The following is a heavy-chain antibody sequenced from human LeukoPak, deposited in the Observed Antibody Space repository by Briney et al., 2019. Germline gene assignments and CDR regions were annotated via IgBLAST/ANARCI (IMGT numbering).Heavy chain of an antibody. D-gene: IGHD1-26*01. V-gene: IGHV3-23*01. CDR3: TKRSGVYSDNSGFDY. Sequence: GGSLRLSCATSQFTFSSYGMHWVRQAPGKGLEWVSGISGGGASRDYADSVKGRFTISRDNSKNTVLLQMDSLRAEDTAIYYCTKRSGVYSDNSGFDYWGQGSLVTVSS. J-gene: IGHJ4*02. CDR2: ISGGGASR. CDR1: QFTFSSYG.